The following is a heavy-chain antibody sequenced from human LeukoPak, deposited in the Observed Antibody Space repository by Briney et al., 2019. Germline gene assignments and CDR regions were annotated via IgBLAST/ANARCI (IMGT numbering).Heavy chain of an antibody. Sequence: GGSLRLSCAASGFTFSSYAMSWVRQAPGKGLEWVSAISGSGGSTYYADSVKGWFTISRDNSKNTLYLQMNSLRAEDTAVYYCAKEIVVVPAANTDYWGQGTLVTVSS. CDR3: AKEIVVVPAANTDY. D-gene: IGHD2-2*01. CDR1: GFTFSSYA. V-gene: IGHV3-23*01. CDR2: ISGSGGST. J-gene: IGHJ4*02.